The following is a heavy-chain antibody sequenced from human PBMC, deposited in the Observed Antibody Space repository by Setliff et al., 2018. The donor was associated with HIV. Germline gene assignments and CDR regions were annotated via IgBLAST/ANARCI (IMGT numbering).Heavy chain of an antibody. V-gene: IGHV4-4*07. Sequence: TLSLTCPVSGGSVSNSYWSWIRQPAGKGLEWIGRIYTSGRTRYNPSLKSRVTMSVDTSKNQFTLNLPSVTAADTAVYYCARDPGIVGATDDHDAFDVWGQGTMVTVSS. J-gene: IGHJ3*01. CDR3: ARDPGIVGATDDHDAFDV. D-gene: IGHD1-26*01. CDR1: GGSVSNSY. CDR2: IYTSGRT.